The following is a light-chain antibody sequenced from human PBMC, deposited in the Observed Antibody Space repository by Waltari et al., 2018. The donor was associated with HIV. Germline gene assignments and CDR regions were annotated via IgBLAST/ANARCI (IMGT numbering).Light chain of an antibody. Sequence: IQMAQSPASLSASIGDRVTITCRSSRAIGRSLAWFQQKPGQSPMALIYATSILHTRVPARFNGSRSGTEFALTIANLEAADFGTYYCQQYDDLPRTFGGGT. CDR1: RAIGRS. V-gene: IGKV1-16*01. J-gene: IGKJ4*01. CDR2: ATS. CDR3: QQYDDLPRT.